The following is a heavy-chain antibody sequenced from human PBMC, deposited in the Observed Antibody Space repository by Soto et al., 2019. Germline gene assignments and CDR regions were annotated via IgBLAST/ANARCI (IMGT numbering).Heavy chain of an antibody. CDR1: GGSISSYY. CDR2: IYYSGST. D-gene: IGHD2-15*01. Sequence: SETLSLTCTVSGGSISSYYWSWIRQPPGKGLEWIGYIYYSGSTNYNPSLKSRVTISVDTSKNQLSMKLSSVTAADTTLYYCASYSGGSSSFDYWGQGTLVTVSS. V-gene: IGHV4-59*08. J-gene: IGHJ4*02. CDR3: ASYSGGSSSFDY.